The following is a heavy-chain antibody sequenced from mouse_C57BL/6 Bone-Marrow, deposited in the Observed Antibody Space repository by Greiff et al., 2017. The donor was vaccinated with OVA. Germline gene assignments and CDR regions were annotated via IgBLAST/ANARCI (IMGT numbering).Heavy chain of an antibody. CDR2: IDPSDSYT. J-gene: IGHJ2*01. CDR1: GYTFTSSW. D-gene: IGHD4-1*02. Sequence: VQLQQPGAELVKPGASVKLSCTASGYTFTSSWMPWVQQRPGQGLEWIGEIDPSDSYTNYNQKFKGKATLTVDTSSSTAYMQLSSLTSEDSAVYYCASTGGGYFDYWGQGTTLTVSS. CDR3: ASTGGGYFDY. V-gene: IGHV1-50*01.